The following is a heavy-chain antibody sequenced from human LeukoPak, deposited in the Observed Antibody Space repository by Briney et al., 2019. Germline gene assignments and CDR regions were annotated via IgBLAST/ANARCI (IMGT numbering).Heavy chain of an antibody. CDR1: GGSISSYY. V-gene: IGHV4-59*01. D-gene: IGHD3-22*01. J-gene: IGHJ5*02. Sequence: SETLSLTCTVSGGSISSYYWSWIRQPPGKGLEWIGYIYYSGSTNYNPSIKSRVTISVDTSKNQFSLKLSSVTAADTAVYYCARDGDYYDSTGEGWFDPWGQGTLVTVSS. CDR3: ARDGDYYDSTGEGWFDP. CDR2: IYYSGST.